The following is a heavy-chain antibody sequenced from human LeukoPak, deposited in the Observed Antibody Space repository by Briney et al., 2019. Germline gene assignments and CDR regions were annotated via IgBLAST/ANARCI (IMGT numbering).Heavy chain of an antibody. CDR1: GYTFTSYD. J-gene: IGHJ5*02. CDR3: ARVGRKVLRWDNWFDP. D-gene: IGHD2/OR15-2a*01. V-gene: IGHV1-8*01. Sequence: ASVKVSCKASGYTFTSYDINRVRQATGQGLEWMGWMNPNSHNTGYAQKFQGRVTMTTNTSISTAYMELSSFRSEYTAVYYCARVGRKVLRWDNWFDPWGEGNLVTVSS. CDR2: MNPNSHNT.